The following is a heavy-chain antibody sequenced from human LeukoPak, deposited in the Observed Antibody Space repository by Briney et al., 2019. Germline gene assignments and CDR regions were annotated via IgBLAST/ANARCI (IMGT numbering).Heavy chain of an antibody. V-gene: IGHV4-59*01. CDR3: ARTRYSYGTGDAFDI. CDR2: IYYSGST. CDR1: GGSLSSYY. D-gene: IGHD5-18*01. Sequence: SETLSLTCTVSGGSLSSYYWSWIRQPPGKGLEWIGYIYYSGSTNYNPSLKSRVTISVDTSKNQFSLKLSSVTAADTAVYYCARTRYSYGTGDAFDIWGQGTMVTVSS. J-gene: IGHJ3*02.